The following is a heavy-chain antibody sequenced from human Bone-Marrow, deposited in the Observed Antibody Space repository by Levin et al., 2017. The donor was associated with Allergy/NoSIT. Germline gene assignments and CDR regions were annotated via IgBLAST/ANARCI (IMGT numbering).Heavy chain of an antibody. V-gene: IGHV1-8*01. CDR3: ARAVRNKLVLDV. Sequence: ASVKVSCKASGYTFSTYDITWVRQATGQGLEWVGWMNPNSGNTGYAQRFQGRVTMTRDTSISTAYMELSSLTSEDTAVYYCARAVRNKLVLDVWGQGTTVSVSS. CDR1: GYTFSTYD. J-gene: IGHJ6*02. CDR2: MNPNSGNT. D-gene: IGHD6-13*01.